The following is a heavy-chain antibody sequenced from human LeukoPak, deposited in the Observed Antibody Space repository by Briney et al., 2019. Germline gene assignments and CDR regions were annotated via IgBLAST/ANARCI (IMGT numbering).Heavy chain of an antibody. Sequence: GGSLRLSCSASGFSFSTYWMSWVRQTPETGLEFVANIDRDGSVRNYMDSLRGRSTISRGNAKKSMYLEINSLRADDTAVYYCARDPGSSSFDLWGRGALVTVSS. CDR1: GFSFSTYW. CDR3: ARDPGSSSFDL. D-gene: IGHD6-13*01. V-gene: IGHV3-7*01. CDR2: IDRDGSVR. J-gene: IGHJ4*02.